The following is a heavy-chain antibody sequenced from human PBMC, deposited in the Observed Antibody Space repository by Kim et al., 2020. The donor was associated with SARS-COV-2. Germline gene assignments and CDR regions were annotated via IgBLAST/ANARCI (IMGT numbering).Heavy chain of an antibody. CDR1: GFTFSDHY. Sequence: GGSLRLSCAASGFTFSDHYMDWVRQAPGKGLEWVGRTRNKANSYTTEYAASVKGRFTISRDDSKNSLYLQMNSLKTEDTAVYYCAREIYYYDSSGYYYPPLVYYYYGMDVWGQGTTVTVSS. J-gene: IGHJ6*02. CDR3: AREIYYYDSSGYYYPPLVYYYYGMDV. CDR2: TRNKANSYTT. D-gene: IGHD3-22*01. V-gene: IGHV3-72*01.